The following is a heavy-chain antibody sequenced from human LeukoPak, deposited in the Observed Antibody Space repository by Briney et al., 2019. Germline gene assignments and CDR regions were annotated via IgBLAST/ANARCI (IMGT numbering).Heavy chain of an antibody. CDR2: IYYSGST. Sequence: SETLSLTCTVSGGSISSHYWSWIRQPPGKGLEWIGYIYYSGSTKYNPSLKSRVTISVDTSKNQFSLKVSSVTAADTAVYYCASPYDSSGYTNWLDPWGQGTLVTVSS. CDR3: ASPYDSSGYTNWLDP. CDR1: GGSISSHY. J-gene: IGHJ5*02. V-gene: IGHV4-59*11. D-gene: IGHD3-22*01.